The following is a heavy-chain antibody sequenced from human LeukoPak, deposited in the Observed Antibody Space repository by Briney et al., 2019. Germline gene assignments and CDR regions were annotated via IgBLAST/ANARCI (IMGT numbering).Heavy chain of an antibody. CDR2: IYPGDSDT. CDR1: GYSFTSYW. CDR3: ARSYCSSTSCAAFDI. Sequence: GESLKISGKGSGYSFTSYWIGWVRQMPGKGLEWMGIIYPGDSDTRYTPSFQGQVTISADKSTSTAYLQWSSLKASDTAMYYCARSYCSSTSCAAFDIWGQGTMVTVSS. D-gene: IGHD2-2*01. V-gene: IGHV5-51*01. J-gene: IGHJ3*02.